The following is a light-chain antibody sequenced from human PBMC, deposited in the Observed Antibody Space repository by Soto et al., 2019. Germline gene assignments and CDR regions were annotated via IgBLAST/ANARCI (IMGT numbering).Light chain of an antibody. CDR3: QQYEDLPLT. V-gene: IGKV1-33*01. CDR1: QDINNF. CDR2: DAS. Sequence: LQLAPAPSSLSASVGDSFTTSFQASQDINNFLNWYLQKTGKPPQXXIYDASTLESGVPSRFSGTGSGADFSFTINNLQTGDTATYYCQQYEDLPLTFGQGTKVDIK. J-gene: IGKJ1*01.